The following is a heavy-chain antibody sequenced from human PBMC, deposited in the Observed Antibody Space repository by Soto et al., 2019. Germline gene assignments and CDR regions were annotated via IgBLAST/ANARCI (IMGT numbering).Heavy chain of an antibody. CDR1: GGSIGGYY. CDR2: IYYSGST. J-gene: IGHJ4*02. V-gene: IGHV4-59*08. D-gene: IGHD1-1*01. CDR3: ARHSNEYRKSLDY. Sequence: SEPLPLTCTVSGGSIGGYYWRWIRQSPGKGLEWIAYIYYSGSTNSNPSLKSRVTISVDTSKNQFPLKLSSVTAADTAVYYCARHSNEYRKSLDYWGQGTLVTVSS.